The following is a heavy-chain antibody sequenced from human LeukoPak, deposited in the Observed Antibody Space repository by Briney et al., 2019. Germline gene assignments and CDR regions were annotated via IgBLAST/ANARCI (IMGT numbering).Heavy chain of an antibody. D-gene: IGHD6-6*01. CDR3: ARARREYSSTSFDY. J-gene: IGHJ4*02. Sequence: SETLSLTCTVSGGSISSYYWSWIRQPPGKGLEWIGYIYYSGSTYYNPSLKSRVTISVDTSKNQFSLKLSSVTAADTAVYYCARARREYSSTSFDYWGQGTLVTVSS. CDR2: IYYSGST. CDR1: GGSISSYY. V-gene: IGHV4-59*08.